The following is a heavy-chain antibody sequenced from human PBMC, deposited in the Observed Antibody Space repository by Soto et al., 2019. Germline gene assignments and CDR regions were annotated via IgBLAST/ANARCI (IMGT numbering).Heavy chain of an antibody. D-gene: IGHD4-4*01. CDR1: GGSISSSNFY. V-gene: IGHV4-39*01. J-gene: IGHJ5*02. Sequence: SETLSLTCTVSGGSISSSNFYWGWIRQPPGKGLEWIGSIYYSGSSYYNPSLKSRVTIFVDTSKNQFSLRLNSVTAADTAVYFCARHIYSHYVWFDPWGQGTLVT. CDR3: ARHIYSHYVWFDP. CDR2: IYYSGSS.